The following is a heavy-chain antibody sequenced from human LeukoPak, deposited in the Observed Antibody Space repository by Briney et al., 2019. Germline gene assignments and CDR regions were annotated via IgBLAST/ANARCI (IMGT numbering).Heavy chain of an antibody. Sequence: ASVKVSCKASGYTFTSYGIIWVRQAPGQGLEWMGWISAYNGNTNYAQKLQGRVTMTTDTSTSTAYMELRSLRSDDTAVYYCARDRIPNCSGGSCPPDWFDPWGQGTLVTVSS. J-gene: IGHJ5*02. CDR3: ARDRIPNCSGGSCPPDWFDP. V-gene: IGHV1-18*01. CDR2: ISAYNGNT. CDR1: GYTFTSYG. D-gene: IGHD2-15*01.